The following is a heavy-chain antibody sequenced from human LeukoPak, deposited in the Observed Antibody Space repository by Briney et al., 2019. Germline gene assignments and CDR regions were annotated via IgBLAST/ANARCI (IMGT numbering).Heavy chain of an antibody. Sequence: GASVKVSCKASGYTFTGYYMHWVRQAPGQGLEWMGWINPNSGGTNYAQKFQGRVTMTRDTSISTAYMELSRLRSDDTAMYYCARVQDIVVVPAAPSPVDYWGQGTLVTVSS. CDR3: ARVQDIVVVPAAPSPVDY. CDR1: GYTFTGYY. D-gene: IGHD2-2*01. CDR2: INPNSGGT. V-gene: IGHV1-2*02. J-gene: IGHJ4*02.